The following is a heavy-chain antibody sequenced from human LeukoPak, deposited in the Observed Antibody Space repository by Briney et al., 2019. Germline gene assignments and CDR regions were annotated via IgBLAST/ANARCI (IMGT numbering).Heavy chain of an antibody. Sequence: GGSLRLSCAASAFSFRYYWMSWVRQAPGRGLEWVANIKQGGSEKYYVDSVKGRFTISRDNAKNSLYLQMRSLRAEDTAVYYCARIAAAGFDYWGQGTLVTVSS. V-gene: IGHV3-7*03. CDR3: ARIAAAGFDY. D-gene: IGHD6-13*01. CDR1: AFSFRYYW. J-gene: IGHJ4*02. CDR2: IKQGGSEK.